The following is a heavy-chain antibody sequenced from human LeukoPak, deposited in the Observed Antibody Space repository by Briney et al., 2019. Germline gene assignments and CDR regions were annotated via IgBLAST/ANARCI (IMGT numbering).Heavy chain of an antibody. V-gene: IGHV4-38-2*02. CDR1: GYSISSGYY. CDR2: IYHSGST. D-gene: IGHD6-19*01. Sequence: SETLSLTCTVSGYSISSGYYWGWIRQPPGKGLEWIGSIYHSGSTYYNPSLKSRVTISVDTSKNQFSLKLSSVTAADTAVYYCARLWGGIAVAGFYYWGQGTLVTVSS. J-gene: IGHJ4*02. CDR3: ARLWGGIAVAGFYY.